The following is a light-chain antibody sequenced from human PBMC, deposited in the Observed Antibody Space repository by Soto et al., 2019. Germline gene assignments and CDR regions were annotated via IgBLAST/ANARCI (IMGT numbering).Light chain of an antibody. V-gene: IGKV3-20*01. J-gene: IGKJ1*01. Sequence: EIVFTQSPGTLSLSPGERATLYCRAGQSVSSSSLAWYQQKRGQAPRLLIHDASSRATGIPDRFSGSGSGTDFTLTISRLEPEDFAVYYCQQYGGSPRTFGQGTKVDIK. CDR3: QQYGGSPRT. CDR2: DAS. CDR1: QSVSSSS.